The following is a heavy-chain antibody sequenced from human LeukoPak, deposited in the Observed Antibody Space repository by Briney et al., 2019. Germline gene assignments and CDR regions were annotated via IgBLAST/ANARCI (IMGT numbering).Heavy chain of an antibody. J-gene: IGHJ4*02. CDR2: ISGGGGST. CDR1: GFTFSNYA. V-gene: IGHV3-23*01. CDR3: ARNDRYSSSPRYYFDY. D-gene: IGHD6-13*01. Sequence: GGSLRLSCAASGFTFSNYAMSWVRQAPGRGLEWVSTISGGGGSTYFTDSVEGRFTISRDNSKNTLHLQMNSLRAEDTALYYCARNDRYSSSPRYYFDYWGQGTLVTVSS.